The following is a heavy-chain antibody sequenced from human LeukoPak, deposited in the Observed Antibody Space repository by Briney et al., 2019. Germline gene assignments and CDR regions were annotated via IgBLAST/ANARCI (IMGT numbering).Heavy chain of an antibody. D-gene: IGHD6-13*01. V-gene: IGHV3-13*01. CDR3: ARVGSGQQLAEYYFDY. J-gene: IGHJ4*02. CDR2: IGTAGDT. Sequence: GGSLRLSCAASGLTFSSYDMHWVRQATGKGLEWVSAIGTAGDTYYPGSVKGRFTISRENAKNSLYLQMNSLRAEDTAVYYCARVGSGQQLAEYYFDYWGQGTLVTVSS. CDR1: GLTFSSYD.